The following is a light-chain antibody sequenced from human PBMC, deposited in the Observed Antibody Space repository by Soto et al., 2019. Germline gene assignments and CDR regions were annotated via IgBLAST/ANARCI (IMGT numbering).Light chain of an antibody. Sequence: EIVMTQSPATLSVSPGERATLSCRASQSVSSNLAWYQQKPGQAPRLLIYGASTRATGIPARFSGSVSGTEFTLTISSLQSEDFAVYYCQQYNNWPYTFGQGNKLEIK. CDR3: QQYNNWPYT. J-gene: IGKJ2*01. V-gene: IGKV3-15*01. CDR2: GAS. CDR1: QSVSSN.